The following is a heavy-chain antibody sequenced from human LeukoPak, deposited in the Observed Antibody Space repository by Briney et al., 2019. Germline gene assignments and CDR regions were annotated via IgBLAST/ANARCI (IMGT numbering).Heavy chain of an antibody. CDR3: ARAVRHASAFDI. J-gene: IGHJ3*02. CDR1: GYTFTSYG. V-gene: IGHV1-18*01. Sequence: ASVKVSCKASGYTFTSYGISWVRQAPGQGLEWMGWISAYNGNTNYAQKLQGRVTMATDTSTSTAYMELRSLRSDDTAVYYCARAVRHASAFDIGGQGTMVTVSS. CDR2: ISAYNGNT. D-gene: IGHD2-2*01.